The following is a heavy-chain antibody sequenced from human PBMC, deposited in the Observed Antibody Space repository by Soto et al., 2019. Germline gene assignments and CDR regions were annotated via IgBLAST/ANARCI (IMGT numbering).Heavy chain of an antibody. D-gene: IGHD2-8*01. CDR3: ARDNDRPQLGGNYYYSLDV. J-gene: IGHJ6*02. V-gene: IGHV1-69*12. Sequence: QVQLEQSGAEVNNPGSSVKVSCKASGGPFRPAAITWGQRAPEQGLEWMGGIMPVFRTPDYARKFQGRVTITADESTNTAYMELSGLRSDDTAVYYCARDNDRPQLGGNYYYSLDVWGQGTTITVSS. CDR1: GGPFRPAA. CDR2: IMPVFRTP.